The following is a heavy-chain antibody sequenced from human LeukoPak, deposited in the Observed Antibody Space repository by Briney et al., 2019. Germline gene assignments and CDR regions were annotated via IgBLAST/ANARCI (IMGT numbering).Heavy chain of an antibody. J-gene: IGHJ4*02. CDR2: MNPNSGNT. Sequence: ASVKVSCKASGSTFTSYDINWVRQATGQGLEWMGWMNPNSGNTGYAQKFQGRVTMTRNTSISTAYMELSSLRSEDTAVYYCARGRSIAAAPVLGYWGQGTPVTVSS. CDR3: ARGRSIAAAPVLGY. V-gene: IGHV1-8*01. CDR1: GSTFTSYD. D-gene: IGHD6-13*01.